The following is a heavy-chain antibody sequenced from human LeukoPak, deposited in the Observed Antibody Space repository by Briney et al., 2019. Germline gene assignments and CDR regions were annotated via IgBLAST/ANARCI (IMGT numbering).Heavy chain of an antibody. CDR2: IQQGGSGK. CDR1: GFTFSSYA. D-gene: IGHD6-6*01. Sequence: GGSLRLSCAASGFTFSSYAMSWVRQAPGKGLEWVANIQQGGSGKYYVDSVKGRFTISRDNAKNSLFLQMNSLRAEDTAVYYCARCHSSSSGDYWGQGTLVTVSS. CDR3: ARCHSSSSGDY. J-gene: IGHJ4*02. V-gene: IGHV3-7*05.